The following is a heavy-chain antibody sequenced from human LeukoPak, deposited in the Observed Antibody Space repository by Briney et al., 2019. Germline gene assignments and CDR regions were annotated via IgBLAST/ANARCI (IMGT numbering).Heavy chain of an antibody. CDR1: GFIFSNYA. Sequence: GGSVRLSCAASGFIFSNYAMHWVRQAPGKGLEWVAVIWYDGTNKYYADSVKGRFTISRDNSKNTLYLQMNSLRAEDTAVYYCAKDTIDSSGYCFDYWGQGTLVTVSS. CDR3: AKDTIDSSGYCFDY. D-gene: IGHD3-22*01. J-gene: IGHJ4*02. V-gene: IGHV3-33*06. CDR2: IWYDGTNK.